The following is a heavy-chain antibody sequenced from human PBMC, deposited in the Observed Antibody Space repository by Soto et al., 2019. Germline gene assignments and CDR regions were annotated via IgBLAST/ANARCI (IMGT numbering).Heavy chain of an antibody. CDR2: NNNSGST. D-gene: IGHD3-10*01. Sequence: LTCAVYGGTISDNYWTEVRQPPGQGLEGIGENNNSGSTNYSPSLKSRVTISVDTSKNQFSLKLSSVTAADTAVYYCARRQLLWFGENYYYGMDVWGQGTTVAVSS. V-gene: IGHV4-34*01. CDR1: GGTISDNY. J-gene: IGHJ6*02. CDR3: ARRQLLWFGENYYYGMDV.